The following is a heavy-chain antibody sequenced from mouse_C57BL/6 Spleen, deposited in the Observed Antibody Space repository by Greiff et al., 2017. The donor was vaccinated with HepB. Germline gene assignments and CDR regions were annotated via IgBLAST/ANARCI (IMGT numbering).Heavy chain of an antibody. CDR1: GYSITSGYY. V-gene: IGHV3-6*01. Sequence: VQLQQSGPGLVKPSPSLSLTCSVTGYSITSGYYWNWIRQFPGNKLEWMGYISYDGSNNYNPPLTNRITITRDTSKNQFVLKLNSVTTEDTATYYCAREEALYDEDAMDYWGQGTSVTVAS. CDR2: ISYDGSN. D-gene: IGHD1-3*01. J-gene: IGHJ4*01. CDR3: AREEALYDEDAMDY.